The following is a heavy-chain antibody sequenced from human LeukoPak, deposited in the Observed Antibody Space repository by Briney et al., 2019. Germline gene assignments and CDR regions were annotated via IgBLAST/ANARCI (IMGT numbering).Heavy chain of an antibody. CDR3: ARDAGGRTQREGWFDP. CDR2: ISSGGMWI. CDR1: GFTVSSNY. D-gene: IGHD1-26*01. V-gene: IGHV3-21*01. Sequence: GGSLRLSCAASGFTVSSNYMSWVRQAPGKGLEWLSSISSGGMWIYYADSLKGRFTISRDNAKNSLYLQMKSLRVEDTGVYYCARDAGGRTQREGWFDPWGQGTLVTVSS. J-gene: IGHJ5*02.